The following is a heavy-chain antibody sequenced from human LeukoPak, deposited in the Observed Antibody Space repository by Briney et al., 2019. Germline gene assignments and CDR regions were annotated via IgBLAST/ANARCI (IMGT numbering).Heavy chain of an antibody. J-gene: IGHJ6*03. D-gene: IGHD3-16*01. V-gene: IGHV1-69*06. Sequence: GASVKVSCKASGGTFSSYAISWVRQAPGQGLEWMGRIIPIFGTANYAQKFQGRVTITADKSTSTAYMELSSLRSEDTAVYYCARVTLAPRLSRVYYYYMDVWGKGTTVTVSS. CDR2: IIPIFGTA. CDR3: ARVTLAPRLSRVYYYYMDV. CDR1: GGTFSSYA.